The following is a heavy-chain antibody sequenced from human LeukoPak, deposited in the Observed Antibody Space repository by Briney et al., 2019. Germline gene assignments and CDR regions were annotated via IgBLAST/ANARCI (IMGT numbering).Heavy chain of an antibody. CDR1: GGSLSGGTFY. CDR2: IYSSGST. J-gene: IGHJ4*02. Sequence: PSETLSLTCIESGGSLSGGTFYWSWVRQPAGKGLEWLGRIYSSGSTNYNPSLKSRVTISVDTSKNQFSLKLSSVTAADTAVYYCARDRRWDYYFGYWGQGTLVTVSS. D-gene: IGHD1-26*01. CDR3: ARDRRWDYYFGY. V-gene: IGHV4-61*02.